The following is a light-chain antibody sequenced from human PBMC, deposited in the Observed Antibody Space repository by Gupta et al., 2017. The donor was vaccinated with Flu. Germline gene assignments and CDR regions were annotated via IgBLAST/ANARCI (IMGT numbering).Light chain of an antibody. J-gene: IGKJ2*01. CDR1: QSLQHSNGYNY. Sequence: DIVMTQSPLSLPVIPGEPASISCRSSQSLQHSNGYNYLDWYLQKPGQSPQLLIYLGSNRASGVPDRFSGSGSGTDFTLKISRVEAEDVGIYYCMAVLQTPMYTFGQGTKLEI. V-gene: IGKV2-28*01. CDR3: MAVLQTPMYT. CDR2: LGS.